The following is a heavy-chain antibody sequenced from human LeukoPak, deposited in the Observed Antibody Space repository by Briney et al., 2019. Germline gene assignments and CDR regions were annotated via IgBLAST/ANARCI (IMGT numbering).Heavy chain of an antibody. CDR1: GDSVSSNSAA. J-gene: IGHJ6*02. CDR3: ASQHDDILTGGTGGMDV. D-gene: IGHD3-9*01. Sequence: SQTLSLTCAISGDSVSSNSAAWNWIRQSPSRGLEWLGRTYYRSKWYNDYAVSVKSRITINPDTSKNQFSLQLNSVTPEDTAVYYCASQHDDILTGGTGGMDVWGQGTTVTVSS. CDR2: TYYRSKWYN. V-gene: IGHV6-1*01.